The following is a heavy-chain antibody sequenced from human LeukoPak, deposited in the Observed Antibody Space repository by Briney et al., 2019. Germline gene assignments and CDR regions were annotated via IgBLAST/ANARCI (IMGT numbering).Heavy chain of an antibody. CDR2: ISYDGSNK. V-gene: IGHV3-30*18. D-gene: IGHD2-2*02. CDR3: AKVADCSSTSCYTLDY. Sequence: GGSLRLSCAASEFTFSSYGMHWVRQAPGKGLEWGAVISYDGSNKYYADSVKGRFTISRDNSKNTLYLQMNSLRAEDTAVYYCAKVADCSSTSCYTLDYWGQGTLVTVSS. J-gene: IGHJ4*02. CDR1: EFTFSSYG.